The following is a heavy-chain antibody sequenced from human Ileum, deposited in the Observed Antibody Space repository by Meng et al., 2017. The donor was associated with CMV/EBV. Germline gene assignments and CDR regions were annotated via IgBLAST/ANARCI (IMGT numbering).Heavy chain of an antibody. CDR3: VRDPARSGSYYNEGFQWFDP. D-gene: IGHD3-10*01. Sequence: SETLSLTCAVYGGSFSGYYWTWIRQPPGKGLEWIGEVHYTGTINYNPSLKSRVTISVDTSKNQFSLKLSSATAADTAVYYCVRDPARSGSYYNEGFQWFDPWGQGTLVTVSS. CDR1: GGSFSGYY. CDR2: VHYTGTI. J-gene: IGHJ5*02. V-gene: IGHV4-34*01.